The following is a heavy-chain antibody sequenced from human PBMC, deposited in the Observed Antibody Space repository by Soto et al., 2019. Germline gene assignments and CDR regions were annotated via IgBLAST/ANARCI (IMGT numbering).Heavy chain of an antibody. CDR3: ARRQTSGYNRYFDS. D-gene: IGHD5-12*01. CDR1: GGTFSSNR. J-gene: IGHJ4*02. Sequence: GASVQVSCKASGGTFSSNRISGMREAPGEGLEWMGGTIPTFGAGSYAQRFQGRLTITADKSTNTAYMELSSLRPEDTAVYYCARRQTSGYNRYFDSWGQGTLVTVSA. CDR2: TIPTFGAG. V-gene: IGHV1-69*06.